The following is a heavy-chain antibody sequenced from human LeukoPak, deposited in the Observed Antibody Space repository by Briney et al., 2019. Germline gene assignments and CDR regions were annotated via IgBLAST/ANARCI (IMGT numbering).Heavy chain of an antibody. CDR2: NSAYNGNT. CDR3: ARESLYGSSIHRYYFDN. Sequence: ASVKVSCKASGYTFTSYGISWVRQAPGQGLEWMGWNSAYNGNTNYAQKLQGRVTMTTDTSTSTAYMELRSLRSDDTAVYYCARESLYGSSIHRYYFDNWGQGTLVTVSS. V-gene: IGHV1-18*01. J-gene: IGHJ4*02. CDR1: GYTFTSYG. D-gene: IGHD6-13*01.